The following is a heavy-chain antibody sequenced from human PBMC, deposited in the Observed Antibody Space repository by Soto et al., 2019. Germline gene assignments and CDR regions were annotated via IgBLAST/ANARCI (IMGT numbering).Heavy chain of an antibody. D-gene: IGHD2-15*01. Sequence: QVQLVQSGAEVKKPGSSVKVSCKASGGTFSSYAISWVRQAPGQGLEWMGGIIPIFGTANYAQKFQGRVTITXXEXTXXAYMELSSLRSEDTAVYYCARDPPGPRWHASWFDPWGQGTLVTVSS. V-gene: IGHV1-69*05. CDR2: IIPIFGTA. J-gene: IGHJ5*02. CDR1: GGTFSSYA. CDR3: ARDPPGPRWHASWFDP.